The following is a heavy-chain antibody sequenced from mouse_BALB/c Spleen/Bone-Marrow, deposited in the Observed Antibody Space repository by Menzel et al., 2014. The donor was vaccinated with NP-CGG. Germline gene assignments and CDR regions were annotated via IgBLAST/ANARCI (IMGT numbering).Heavy chain of an antibody. CDR1: GFSLTGYG. Sequence: VQLVESGPGLVAPSQSLSITCTVSGFSLTGYGVHWVRQPPGKGLEWLGVIWASGSTDYNSALMSRLSINKDNSKSQVFLKMNSLQTDDTAMYYCARERDLTLDYWGQGTTLTVSS. D-gene: IGHD4-1*01. V-gene: IGHV2-9*02. J-gene: IGHJ2*01. CDR3: ARERDLTLDY. CDR2: IWASGST.